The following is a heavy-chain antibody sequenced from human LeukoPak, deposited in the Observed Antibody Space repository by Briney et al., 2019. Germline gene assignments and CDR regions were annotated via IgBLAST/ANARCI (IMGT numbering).Heavy chain of an antibody. CDR3: ARPGEVYYYDSSGYPAHYFDY. CDR1: GGSIYNSAYH. V-gene: IGHV4-39*01. D-gene: IGHD3-22*01. Sequence: PSETLSLTCSVSGGSIYNSAYHWGWIRQPPGKGLEWIGSIYYSGSTYYNPSLKSRVTISVDTSKNQFSLKLSSVTDADTAVYYCARPGEVYYYDSSGYPAHYFDYWGQGTLVTVSS. J-gene: IGHJ4*02. CDR2: IYYSGST.